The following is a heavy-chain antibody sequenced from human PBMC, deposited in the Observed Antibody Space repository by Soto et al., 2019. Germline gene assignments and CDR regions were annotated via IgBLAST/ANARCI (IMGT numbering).Heavy chain of an antibody. Sequence: QVQLVQSGAEVKKPGSSVKVSCKASGGTFSSYAISWVRQAPGQGLEWMGGIIPIFGTANYAQKFQGRVTITADECTSTAYMELSSRRSEDTAVYYCASDYYDSSATRDFQHWGQGTLVTVSS. D-gene: IGHD3-22*01. CDR1: GGTFSSYA. CDR3: ASDYYDSSATRDFQH. V-gene: IGHV1-69*12. CDR2: IIPIFGTA. J-gene: IGHJ1*01.